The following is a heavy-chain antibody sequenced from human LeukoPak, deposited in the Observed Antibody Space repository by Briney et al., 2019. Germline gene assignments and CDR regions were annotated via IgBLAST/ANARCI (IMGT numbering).Heavy chain of an antibody. J-gene: IGHJ5*02. CDR3: VRDYFFSLDP. CDR2: VLHDANNG. D-gene: IGHD2/OR15-2a*01. V-gene: IGHV3-30*04. Sequence: PGRSLRLSCAASGFTFSNYPSHWDRQTPGKGLKCKIFVLHDANNGHCAGPVKGRFTISRDKPKNTLFQQMNSLKDEDTAVYYCVRDYFFSLDPWGQGTLVTVSS. CDR1: GFTFSNYP.